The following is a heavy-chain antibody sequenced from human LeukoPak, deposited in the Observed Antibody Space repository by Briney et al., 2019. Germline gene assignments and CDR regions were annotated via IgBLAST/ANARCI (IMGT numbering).Heavy chain of an antibody. CDR3: ARGWGYSSGWTPAFDY. CDR2: IYYSGST. Sequence: PSETLSLTCTVSGGSVSSSSYYWGWIRQPPGKGLEWLGSIYYSGSTYYNPSLKSRVTVSVDTSENQFSLKLSSVTAADTAVYYCARGWGYSSGWTPAFDYWGQGTLVTVSS. V-gene: IGHV4-39*01. D-gene: IGHD6-19*01. CDR1: GGSVSSSSYY. J-gene: IGHJ4*02.